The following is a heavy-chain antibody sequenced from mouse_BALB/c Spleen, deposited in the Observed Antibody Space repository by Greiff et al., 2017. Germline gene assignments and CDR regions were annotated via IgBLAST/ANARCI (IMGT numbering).Heavy chain of an antibody. Sequence: EVQGVESGGGLVKPGGSLKLSCAASGFTFSDYYMYWVRQTPEKRLEWVATISDGGSYTYYPDSVKGRFTISRDNAKNNLYLQMSSLKSEDTAMYYCARDYYGSSYEFAYWGQGTLVTVSA. D-gene: IGHD1-1*01. V-gene: IGHV5-4*02. J-gene: IGHJ3*01. CDR1: GFTFSDYY. CDR3: ARDYYGSSYEFAY. CDR2: ISDGGSYT.